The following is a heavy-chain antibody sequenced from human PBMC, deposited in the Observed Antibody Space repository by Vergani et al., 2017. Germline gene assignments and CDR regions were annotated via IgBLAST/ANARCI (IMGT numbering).Heavy chain of an antibody. CDR2: IYSGGST. Sequence: EVQLVESGGGLVQPGGSLRLSCAASGFTVSSNYMSWVRQAPGKGLEWVSVIYSGGSTYYADSVKGRFTISRHNAKNSLYLQMNSLRAEDMALYYCAKGSAYYYDSSNWFDPWGQGTLVTVSS. V-gene: IGHV3-53*04. D-gene: IGHD3-22*01. CDR3: AKGSAYYYDSSNWFDP. J-gene: IGHJ5*02. CDR1: GFTVSSNY.